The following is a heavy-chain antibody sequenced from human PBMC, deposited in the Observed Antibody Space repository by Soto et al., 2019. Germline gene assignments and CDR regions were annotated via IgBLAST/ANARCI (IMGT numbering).Heavy chain of an antibody. Sequence: QVQLVESGGGVVQPGRSLRLSCAASGFTFNNYGMHWVRQAPGKGLEWAAVISNDGSDKYYADSVKGRLTISRDNSKDTLYLQMNSLRAEDTAVYYCAKDQGIAASHGIDWGQGTMVTVSS. CDR1: GFTFNNYG. J-gene: IGHJ3*01. CDR3: AKDQGIAASHGID. CDR2: ISNDGSDK. D-gene: IGHD6-13*01. V-gene: IGHV3-30*18.